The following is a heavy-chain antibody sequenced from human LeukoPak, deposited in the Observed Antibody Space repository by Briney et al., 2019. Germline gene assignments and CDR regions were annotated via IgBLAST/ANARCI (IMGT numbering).Heavy chain of an antibody. V-gene: IGHV3-72*01. Sequence: GGSLRLSCAASGFIFSDYYMDWVRQAPGKGLEWVGRSRNKANSYTTEYAASVKGRFTISRDESNNSLYLQMNSLKTEDTAVYYCARSDMWSGYYYLDYWGQGTLVTVSS. CDR3: ARSDMWSGYYYLDY. D-gene: IGHD3-3*01. CDR2: SRNKANSYTT. CDR1: GFIFSDYY. J-gene: IGHJ4*02.